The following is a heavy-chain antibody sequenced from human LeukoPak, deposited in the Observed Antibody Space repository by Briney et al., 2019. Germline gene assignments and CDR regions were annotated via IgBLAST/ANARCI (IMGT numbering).Heavy chain of an antibody. D-gene: IGHD4-23*01. V-gene: IGHV1-69*13. J-gene: IGHJ6*02. Sequence: SVKVSCKASGGTFSSYAISWVRQAPGQGLEWMGGIIPIFGTANYAQKFQGRVTITADESTSTAYMELSSLRSEDTAVYYCAREHDYGGYYYYGMDVWGQGTTVTVSS. CDR1: GGTFSSYA. CDR3: AREHDYGGYYYYGMDV. CDR2: IIPIFGTA.